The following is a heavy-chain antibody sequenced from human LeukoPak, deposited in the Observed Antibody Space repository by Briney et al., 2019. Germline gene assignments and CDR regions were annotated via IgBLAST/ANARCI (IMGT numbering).Heavy chain of an antibody. D-gene: IGHD5-18*01. Sequence: QSGGSLRLSCAASGFTFSSYSMNWVRQAPGKGLEWVSYISSSSSTIYYADSVKGRFTISRDNAKNSLYLQMNSLRAEDTAVYYCARVSYSYFDYWGQGTLVTVSS. V-gene: IGHV3-48*01. CDR1: GFTFSSYS. CDR2: ISSSSSTI. J-gene: IGHJ4*02. CDR3: ARVSYSYFDY.